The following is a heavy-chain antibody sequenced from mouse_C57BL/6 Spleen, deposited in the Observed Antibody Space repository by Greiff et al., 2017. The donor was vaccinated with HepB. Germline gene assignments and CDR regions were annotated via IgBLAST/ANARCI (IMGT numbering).Heavy chain of an antibody. CDR3: ASGYD. D-gene: IGHD2-2*01. J-gene: IGHJ3*01. V-gene: IGHV1-50*01. Sequence: QVQLQQPGAELVKPGASVKLSCKASGYTFTSYWMQWVKQRPGQGLEWIGEIDPSDSYTNYNQKFKGKATLTVDTSSSTAYMQLSSLTSEDSAVYYCASGYDWGQGTLVTVAA. CDR1: GYTFTSYW. CDR2: IDPSDSYT.